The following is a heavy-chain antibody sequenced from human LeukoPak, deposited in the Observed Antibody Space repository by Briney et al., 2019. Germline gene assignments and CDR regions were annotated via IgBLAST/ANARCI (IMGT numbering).Heavy chain of an antibody. D-gene: IGHD2-15*01. V-gene: IGHV4-30-2*01. J-gene: IGHJ4*02. CDR3: AKLATPAAYYYFDY. Sequence: SETLSLTCAVSGGSISSGGYSWSWIRQPPGKGLEWIGYIYHSGSTYYNPSLKSRVTISVDRSKNQFSLKLSSVTAADTAVYYCAKLATPAAYYYFDYWGQGTLVTVSS. CDR1: GGSISSGGYS. CDR2: IYHSGST.